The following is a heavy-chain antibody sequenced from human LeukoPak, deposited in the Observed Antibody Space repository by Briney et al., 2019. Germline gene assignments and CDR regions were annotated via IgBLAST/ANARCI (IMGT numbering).Heavy chain of an antibody. CDR2: IYPGDSDT. Sequence: GASLKISCKGCGYSITSHLSGLVRQTRGKRLGWVGIIYPGDSDTRDSPSFQGQVTISADKSISTAYLQWSSLKDSDTAMYYCARLQIGDCSGGSCYLDYWGQGTLVTVYS. D-gene: IGHD2-15*01. V-gene: IGHV5-51*01. CDR1: GYSITSHL. J-gene: IGHJ4*02. CDR3: ARLQIGDCSGGSCYLDY.